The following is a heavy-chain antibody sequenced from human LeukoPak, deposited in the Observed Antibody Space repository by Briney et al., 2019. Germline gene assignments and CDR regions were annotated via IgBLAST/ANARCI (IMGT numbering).Heavy chain of an antibody. V-gene: IGHV3-66*01. J-gene: IGHJ4*02. Sequence: GGSLRLSCAASGVSVSSNYMSWVRQAPGKGLQWVSVIYVDGSTYYADSVKGRTTISRDNSRNTLYLQMNSLRAEDTAVYYCPKDSTNYYDSSGHLDYWGQGTLVTVSS. D-gene: IGHD3-22*01. CDR3: PKDSTNYYDSSGHLDY. CDR2: IYVDGST. CDR1: GVSVSSNY.